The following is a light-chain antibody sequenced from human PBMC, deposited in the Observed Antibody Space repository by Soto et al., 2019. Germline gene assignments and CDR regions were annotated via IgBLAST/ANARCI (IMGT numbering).Light chain of an antibody. Sequence: QSALTQPPSASGSPGQPVTISCTGTSSDVGGYIFVSWYQQHPGKVPKLIIYDVNKRPSGVPDRFSGSKYGNTASLTVSGLQAEDEGDYYCVSFAGGTYVFGTGTRSPS. CDR1: SSDVGGYIF. V-gene: IGLV2-8*01. J-gene: IGLJ1*01. CDR3: VSFAGGTYV. CDR2: DVN.